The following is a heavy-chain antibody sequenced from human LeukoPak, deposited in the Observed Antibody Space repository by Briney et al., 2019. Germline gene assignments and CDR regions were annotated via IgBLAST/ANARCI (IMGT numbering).Heavy chain of an antibody. D-gene: IGHD6-13*01. V-gene: IGHV1-2*02. Sequence: ASVKVSCKASGYTFTGYYMHWVRQAPGQGLEWMGWINPNSGGTNYAQKLQGRVTMTTDTSTSTAYMELRSLRSDDTAVYYCARGSGSSSWSYYYYYMDVWGKGTTVTVSS. J-gene: IGHJ6*03. CDR1: GYTFTGYY. CDR3: ARGSGSSSWSYYYYYMDV. CDR2: INPNSGGT.